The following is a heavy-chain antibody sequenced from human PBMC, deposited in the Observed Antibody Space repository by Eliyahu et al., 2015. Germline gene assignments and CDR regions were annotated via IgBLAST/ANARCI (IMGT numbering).Heavy chain of an antibody. CDR3: AKEYSAAHAFDI. V-gene: IGHV3-9*01. Sequence: EVQLVESGGGLVQPGXSLRLXCAASGFTFDDYAMHWVRQAPGKGLEWVSGISWNSGSIGYADSVKGRFTISRDNAKNSLYLQMNSLRAEDTALYYCAKEYSAAHAFDIWGQGTMVTVSS. CDR2: ISWNSGSI. D-gene: IGHD2-21*01. CDR1: GFTFDDYA. J-gene: IGHJ3*02.